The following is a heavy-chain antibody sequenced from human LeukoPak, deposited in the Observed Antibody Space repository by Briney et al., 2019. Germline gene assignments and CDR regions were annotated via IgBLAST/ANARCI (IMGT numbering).Heavy chain of an antibody. V-gene: IGHV1-69*05. CDR1: GGTFSNYA. CDR2: IIPMFGSA. CDR3: VRRQALRGRHRAFDP. Sequence: ASVKVSCKASGGTFSNYAMSWVRQAPGQGFEWLGGIIPMFGSAKYAQKFQGRVTITTDESTTTAYMDLISLISEDTAVYYCVRRQALRGRHRAFDPWGQGTLVTVSS. J-gene: IGHJ5*02. D-gene: IGHD6-25*01.